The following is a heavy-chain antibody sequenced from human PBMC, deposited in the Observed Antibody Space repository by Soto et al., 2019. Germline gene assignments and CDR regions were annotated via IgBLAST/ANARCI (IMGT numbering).Heavy chain of an antibody. V-gene: IGHV3-74*01. D-gene: IGHD2-15*01. Sequence: EVQLVESGGGLVQPGGSLRLSCVASGFTFSNYWMHWVRQAPGKGLVWVSRINTDGSTTAFADSVKGRLTLSRDNAKNTVYLQLNSLRGEDTAVYYCARGIRNYYGMDVWCQGTTVTVSS. J-gene: IGHJ6*02. CDR2: INTDGSTT. CDR1: GFTFSNYW. CDR3: ARGIRNYYGMDV.